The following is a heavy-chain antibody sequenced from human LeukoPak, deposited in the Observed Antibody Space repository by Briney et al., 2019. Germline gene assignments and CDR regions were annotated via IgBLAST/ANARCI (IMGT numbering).Heavy chain of an antibody. Sequence: PGGSLRLSCAVSGLPFGSYGMTWVRQAPGKGLEWVSGITGNGVYTYYADSVKGRFTISRDNSKNTLYLQMNSLRAEDTAVYYCAKVGSRPKPNYYYYMDVWGKGTTVTVSS. V-gene: IGHV3-23*01. CDR2: ITGNGVYT. D-gene: IGHD5-12*01. CDR1: GLPFGSYG. J-gene: IGHJ6*03. CDR3: AKVGSRPKPNYYYYMDV.